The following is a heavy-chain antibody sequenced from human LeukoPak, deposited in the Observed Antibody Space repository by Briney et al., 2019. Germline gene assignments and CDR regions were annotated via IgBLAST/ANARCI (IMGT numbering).Heavy chain of an antibody. J-gene: IGHJ6*02. CDR3: AKDTYYYGSGSYPPNYYYYGMDV. Sequence: PGGSLGLSCAASGFTFDDYAMHWVRQAPGKGLEWVSGISWNSGSIGYADSVKGRFTISRDNAKNSLYLQMNSLRAEDTALYYCAKDTYYYGSGSYPPNYYYYGMDVWGQGTTVTVSS. D-gene: IGHD3-10*01. CDR2: ISWNSGSI. CDR1: GFTFDDYA. V-gene: IGHV3-9*01.